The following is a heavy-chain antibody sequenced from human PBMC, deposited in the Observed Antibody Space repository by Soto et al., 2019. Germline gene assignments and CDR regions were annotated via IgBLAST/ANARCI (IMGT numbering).Heavy chain of an antibody. V-gene: IGHV3-33*01. CDR3: ARDARDYGDYD. J-gene: IGHJ4*02. CDR1: GFTFSSYG. D-gene: IGHD4-17*01. Sequence: GGSLRLSCAASGFTFSSYGMHWVRQAPGKGLEWVAVIWYDGSNKYYADSVKGRFTISRDNSKNTLYLQMNSLRAEDTAVYYCARDARDYGDYDWGQGTLVTVAS. CDR2: IWYDGSNK.